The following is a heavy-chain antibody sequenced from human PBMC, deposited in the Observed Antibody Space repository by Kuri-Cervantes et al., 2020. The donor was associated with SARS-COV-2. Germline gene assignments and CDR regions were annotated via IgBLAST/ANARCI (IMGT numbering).Heavy chain of an antibody. Sequence: SVKVSCKASGGTFSSYAISWVRQALGQGLEWMGRIIPILGIANYAQKFQGRVTITADKSTSTAYMELSSLRSEDTAVYYCARDLAARLDYYYGMDVWGQGTTVTVSS. V-gene: IGHV1-69*04. J-gene: IGHJ6*02. CDR2: IIPILGIA. D-gene: IGHD6-6*01. CDR3: ARDLAARLDYYYGMDV. CDR1: GGTFSSYA.